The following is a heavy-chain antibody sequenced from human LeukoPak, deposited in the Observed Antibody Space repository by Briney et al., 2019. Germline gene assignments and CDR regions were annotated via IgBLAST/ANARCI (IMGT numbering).Heavy chain of an antibody. D-gene: IGHD3-9*01. CDR3: ARGGGYFDWLLSGY. Sequence: ASVKVSCKASGYTFTSYAVHWVRQAPGQRLEWMGWINAGNGNTKYSQKFQGRVTITRDTSASTAYMELSSLRSEDTAVYYCARGGGYFDWLLSGYWGQGTLVTVSS. CDR2: INAGNGNT. CDR1: GYTFTSYA. V-gene: IGHV1-3*01. J-gene: IGHJ4*02.